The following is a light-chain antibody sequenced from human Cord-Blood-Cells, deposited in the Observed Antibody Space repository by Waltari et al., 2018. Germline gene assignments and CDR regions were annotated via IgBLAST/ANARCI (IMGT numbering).Light chain of an antibody. CDR3: NSRDSSGNHVV. CDR2: GKN. Sequence: SSELTQDPAVSVALGQPVRITCQGDSLSSYYASWYQQKPGTAPVLVIYGKNNRPSGIPDRFSGSSSGNTASLTITGAQAEDEADYYGNSRDSSGNHVVFGGGTKLTVL. J-gene: IGLJ2*01. V-gene: IGLV3-19*01. CDR1: SLSSYY.